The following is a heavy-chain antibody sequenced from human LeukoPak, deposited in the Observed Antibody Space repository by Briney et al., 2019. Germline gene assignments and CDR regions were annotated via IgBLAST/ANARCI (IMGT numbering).Heavy chain of an antibody. J-gene: IGHJ6*03. Sequence: GASVKVSCKAPGGTFSSYAINWVRQATGQGLEWMGWMNPNSGNTGYAQKFQGRVTITRNTSISTAYMELSSLRSEDTAVYYCARSYIAAAGDNHYYYYYMDVWGKGTTVTISS. D-gene: IGHD6-13*01. V-gene: IGHV1-8*03. CDR1: GGTFSSYA. CDR2: MNPNSGNT. CDR3: ARSYIAAAGDNHYYYYYMDV.